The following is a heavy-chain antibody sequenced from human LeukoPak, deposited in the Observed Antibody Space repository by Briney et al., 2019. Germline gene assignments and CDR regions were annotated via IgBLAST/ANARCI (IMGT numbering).Heavy chain of an antibody. CDR2: FDPEDGET. V-gene: IGHV1-24*01. CDR1: GYTLTELF. Sequence: GASVKVSCKVSGYTLTELFMHRVRQAPGKGLEWMGGFDPEDGETIYAQKFQGRVTMTEDTSTDTAYMELSSLRSEDTAVYYCATDRPYYGSGSYYMTHWGQGTLVTVSS. J-gene: IGHJ4*02. CDR3: ATDRPYYGSGSYYMTH. D-gene: IGHD3-10*01.